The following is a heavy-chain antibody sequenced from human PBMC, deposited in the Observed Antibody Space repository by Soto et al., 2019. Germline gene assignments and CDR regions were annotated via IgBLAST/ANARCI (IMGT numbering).Heavy chain of an antibody. CDR3: VADTPEVGGWLDY. J-gene: IGHJ4*02. Sequence: EVQVVESGGGLVKPGGSLRLSCAASGFTFMDAWINWVRQAPGKGLEWVARFKSRAAGGTTDYAAPVNGRFIISRDDSTSTLYLHMNILQTEDTAVYYCVADTPEVGGWLDYWGPGTLVTVSS. CDR1: GFTFMDAW. D-gene: IGHD6-19*01. V-gene: IGHV3-15*07. CDR2: FKSRAAGGTT.